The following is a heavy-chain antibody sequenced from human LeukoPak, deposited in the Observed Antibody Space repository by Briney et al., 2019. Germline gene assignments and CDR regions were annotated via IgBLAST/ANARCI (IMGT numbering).Heavy chain of an antibody. D-gene: IGHD1-7*01. CDR1: GFTFSNYG. V-gene: IGHV3-30*18. Sequence: GGSLRLSCAASGFTFSNYGMHWVRQAPGKGLEWVAVISYDGSNKYYADSVEGRFTISRDNSKNTLYLQMNSLRAEDTAVYYCAKLPGGRGTTTAGYFDYWGQGTLVTVSS. CDR3: AKLPGGRGTTTAGYFDY. CDR2: ISYDGSNK. J-gene: IGHJ4*02.